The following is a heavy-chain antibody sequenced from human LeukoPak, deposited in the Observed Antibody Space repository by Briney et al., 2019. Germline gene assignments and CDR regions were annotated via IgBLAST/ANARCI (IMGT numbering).Heavy chain of an antibody. Sequence: GGSLRLSSSASGFTFSSYAMHWVRQAPGKGLEYVSVISSNGGSTYYVDSVKGRFTISRDNSKNTLYLQMSSLRAEDTAVYYCVKDLGSSSVGYWGQGTLVTVSS. CDR1: GFTFSSYA. D-gene: IGHD6-6*01. CDR2: ISSNGGST. J-gene: IGHJ4*02. V-gene: IGHV3-64D*09. CDR3: VKDLGSSSVGY.